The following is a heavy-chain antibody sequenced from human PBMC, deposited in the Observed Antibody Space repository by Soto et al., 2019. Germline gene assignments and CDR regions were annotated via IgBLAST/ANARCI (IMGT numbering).Heavy chain of an antibody. J-gene: IGHJ3*02. CDR3: ARFGYCSSTSCYANKAFDI. D-gene: IGHD2-2*03. CDR1: GFTFSSYA. CDR2: ISYDGSNK. V-gene: IGHV3-30-3*01. Sequence: GGSLRLSCAASGFTFSSYAMHWVRQAPGKGLEWVAVISYDGSNKYYADSVKGRFTISRDNSKNTLYLQMNSLRAEDTAVYYCARFGYCSSTSCYANKAFDIWGQGTMVTVSS.